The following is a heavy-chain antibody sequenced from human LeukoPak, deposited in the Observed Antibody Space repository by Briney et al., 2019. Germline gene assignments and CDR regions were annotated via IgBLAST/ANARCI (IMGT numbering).Heavy chain of an antibody. CDR2: ISSSSSYI. J-gene: IGHJ4*02. CDR1: GFTFSSYS. CDR3: ASDGGVSSVAFWSDF. D-gene: IGHD3-3*01. Sequence: GGSLRLSCAASGFTFSSYSMNWVRQAPGKGLEWVSSISSSSSYIYYADSVKGRFTISRDNAKNSLYLQMNSLRAEDTAVYYCASDGGVSSVAFWSDFWGQGTLVTVSS. V-gene: IGHV3-21*01.